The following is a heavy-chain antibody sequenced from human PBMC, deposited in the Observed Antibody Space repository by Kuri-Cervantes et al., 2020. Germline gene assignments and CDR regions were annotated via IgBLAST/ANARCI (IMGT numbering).Heavy chain of an antibody. CDR3: AREGSGYDSYYYYYMDV. V-gene: IGHV3-30-3*01. CDR1: GFTFGSYA. D-gene: IGHD5-12*01. J-gene: IGHJ6*03. CDR2: ISYDGSNK. Sequence: LSLTCAASGFTFGSYAMHWVRQAPGKGLEWVAVISYDGSNKYYADSVKGRFTISRDNAKNALYLQINNLRAEDTAVYYCAREGSGYDSYYYYYMDVWGKGTAVTVSS.